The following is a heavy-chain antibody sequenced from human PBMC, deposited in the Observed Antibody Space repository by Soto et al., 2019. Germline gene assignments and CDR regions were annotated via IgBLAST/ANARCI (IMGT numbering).Heavy chain of an antibody. D-gene: IGHD5-12*01. Sequence: SETLSLTCAVSGGSISSSNWWSWVRQPPGKGLEWIGEIYHSGSTNYNPSLKSRVTISVDKSKNQFSLKLSSVTAADTAVYYCARESGWLRLHEFDYWGQGTLVTVSS. CDR2: IYHSGST. V-gene: IGHV4-4*02. J-gene: IGHJ4*02. CDR1: GGSISSSNW. CDR3: ARESGWLRLHEFDY.